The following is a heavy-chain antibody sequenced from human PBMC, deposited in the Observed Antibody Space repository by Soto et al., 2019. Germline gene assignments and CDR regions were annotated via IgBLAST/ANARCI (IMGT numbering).Heavy chain of an antibody. CDR3: ARGGTVGPSVYYYGMDV. V-gene: IGHV4-39*07. CDR1: GGSISSSSYY. Sequence: SETLSLTCTVSGGSISSSSYYWSWIRQPPGKGLEWIGEINHSGSTNYNPSRKSRVTISVDTSKNQFSLTLSSVTAADTAVYFCARGGTVGPSVYYYGMDVWGQGTTVTVSS. J-gene: IGHJ6*02. D-gene: IGHD1-26*01. CDR2: INHSGST.